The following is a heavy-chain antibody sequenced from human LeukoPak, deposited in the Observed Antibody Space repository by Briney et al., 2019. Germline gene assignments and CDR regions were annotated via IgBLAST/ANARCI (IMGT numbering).Heavy chain of an antibody. Sequence: SQTLSLTCTVSGGSISSGGYYWSWIRQHPGKGLEWIGYNYYSGSTYYNPSLKSRVTISVDTSKNQFSLKLSSVTAADTAVYYCARAPVLLWFGELLGFDPWGQGTLVTVSS. CDR2: NYYSGST. CDR3: ARAPVLLWFGELLGFDP. V-gene: IGHV4-31*03. D-gene: IGHD3-10*01. CDR1: GGSISSGGYY. J-gene: IGHJ5*02.